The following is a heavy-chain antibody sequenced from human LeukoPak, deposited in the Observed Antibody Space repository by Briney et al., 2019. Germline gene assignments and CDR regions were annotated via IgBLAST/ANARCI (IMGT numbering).Heavy chain of an antibody. CDR3: AKDVDPFGSGSYVEGFDY. J-gene: IGHJ4*02. CDR2: ISYDGSNK. V-gene: IGHV3-30*18. Sequence: PGGSLRLSCAASGFTFSSYGMPWVRQAPGKGLEWVAVISYDGSNKYYADSVKGRFTISRDNSKNTLYLQMNSLRAEDTAVYYCAKDVDPFGSGSYVEGFDYWGQGTLVTVSS. D-gene: IGHD3-10*01. CDR1: GFTFSSYG.